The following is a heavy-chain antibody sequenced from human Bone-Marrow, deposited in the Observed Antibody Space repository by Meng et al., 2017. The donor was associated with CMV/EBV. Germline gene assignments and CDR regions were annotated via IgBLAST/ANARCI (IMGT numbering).Heavy chain of an antibody. D-gene: IGHD1-26*01. V-gene: IGHV3-64*02. CDR2: ISSNGGST. J-gene: IGHJ6*02. CDR3: ASSGSSLRRGGMDV. CDR1: GFTFSSYA. Sequence: GESLKISCAASGFTFSSYAMHWVRQAPGKGLEYVSAISSNGGSTYYADSVKGRFTISRDNSKNTLYLQMGSLRAEDMAVYYCASSGSSLRRGGMDVWGQGTTVTVSS.